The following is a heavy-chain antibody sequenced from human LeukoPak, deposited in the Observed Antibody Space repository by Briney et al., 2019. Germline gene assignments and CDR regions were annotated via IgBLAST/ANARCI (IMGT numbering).Heavy chain of an antibody. J-gene: IGHJ5*02. CDR3: ARGRTPLRIAVPNRWFDP. Sequence: GGSLRLSCAASGFTVGSNYMSWVRQAPGKGLEWVSVIYSGGSTYYADSVKGRFTISRDNSKNTLYLQMNSLRAEDTAVYYCARGRTPLRIAVPNRWFDPWGQGTLVTVSS. D-gene: IGHD6-19*01. V-gene: IGHV3-53*01. CDR2: IYSGGST. CDR1: GFTVGSNY.